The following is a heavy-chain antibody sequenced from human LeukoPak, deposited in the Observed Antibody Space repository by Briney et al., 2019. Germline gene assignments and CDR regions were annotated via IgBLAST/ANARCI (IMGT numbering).Heavy chain of an antibody. CDR2: ISGSGGST. V-gene: IGHV3-23*01. CDR3: AKHPLYYYGMDV. Sequence: EGSLRLSCAASGFTFSSYAMSWVRQAPGKGLEWVSAISGSGGSTYYADSVKGRFTISRDNSKNTLYLQMNSLRAEDTAVYYCAKHPLYYYGMDVWGQGTTVTVSS. CDR1: GFTFSSYA. J-gene: IGHJ6*02.